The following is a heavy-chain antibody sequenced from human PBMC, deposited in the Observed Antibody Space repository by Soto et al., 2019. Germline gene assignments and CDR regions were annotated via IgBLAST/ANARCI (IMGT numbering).Heavy chain of an antibody. J-gene: IGHJ6*02. CDR2: IWYDGSNK. CDR1: GFTFSSYG. CDR3: AREISHDYGDYAPYYYYYGMDV. V-gene: IGHV3-33*01. Sequence: QVQLVESGGDVVQPGRSLRLSCAASGFTFSSYGMHWVRQAPGKGLEWVAVIWYDGSNKYYADSVKGRFTISRDNSKNTLYLQMNSLRAEDTAVYYCAREISHDYGDYAPYYYYYGMDVWGQGTTVTVSS. D-gene: IGHD4-17*01.